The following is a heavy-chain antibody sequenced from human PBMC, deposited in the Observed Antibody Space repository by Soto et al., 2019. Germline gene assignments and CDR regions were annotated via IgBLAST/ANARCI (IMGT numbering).Heavy chain of an antibody. Sequence: PGGSLRLSCATSGFMFNDYAMYWVRQAPGQGLEWVAMISSDGNDQFYVDNVRGRFTVSRDNSKNTLNLQMNSLRPQDTAVYYCSRGTYYPQSSGLHADYWGPGTVVTVSS. J-gene: IGHJ4*02. CDR2: ISSDGNDQ. D-gene: IGHD3-22*01. CDR1: GFMFNDYA. CDR3: SRGTYYPQSSGLHADY. V-gene: IGHV3-30*03.